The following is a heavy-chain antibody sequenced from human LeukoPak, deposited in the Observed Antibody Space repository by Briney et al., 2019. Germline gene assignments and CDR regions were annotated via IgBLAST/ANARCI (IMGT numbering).Heavy chain of an antibody. Sequence: LGESLKISCKGSGYSFTSYWIGWVRQMPGKGLEWMGIIYPGDSDTRYSPSFQGQVTISADKSISTAYLQWSSLKASETAMYYCARFWYGSGSYYSPTPFDYWGQGTLVTVSS. CDR2: IYPGDSDT. CDR1: GYSFTSYW. V-gene: IGHV5-51*01. D-gene: IGHD3-10*01. CDR3: ARFWYGSGSYYSPTPFDY. J-gene: IGHJ4*02.